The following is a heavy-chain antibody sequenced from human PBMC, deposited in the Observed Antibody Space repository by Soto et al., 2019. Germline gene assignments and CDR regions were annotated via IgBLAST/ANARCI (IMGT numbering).Heavy chain of an antibody. D-gene: IGHD3-16*01. J-gene: IGHJ4*02. V-gene: IGHV3-15*07. CDR3: TAHGGSDY. Sequence: EVQLVESGGGLVKPGGSLRLSCAASSFTFSNAWMNWVRQAPGKGLEWVDRIKSKTDGGTVDYAAPVKGRFAISRDDSKNTLYLQMNSLKTEDTAVYYCTAHGGSDYWGQGTLVTVSS. CDR2: IKSKTDGGTV. CDR1: SFTFSNAW.